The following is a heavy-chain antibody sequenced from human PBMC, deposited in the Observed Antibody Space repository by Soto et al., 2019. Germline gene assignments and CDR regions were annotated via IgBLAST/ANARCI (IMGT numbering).Heavy chain of an antibody. CDR1: GGSISSSSYY. V-gene: IGHV4-39*02. Sequence: QLQLQESGPGLVKPSETLSLTCTVSGGSISSSSYYWGWIRQPPGKGLEWIGSIYYSGSTYYNPTLTSRVTXPXXXPXXRFSLKLSSVTAADTAVYYCATQEVGGSYVYTFDPWGQGTLVTVSS. J-gene: IGHJ5*02. CDR2: IYYSGST. CDR3: ATQEVGGSYVYTFDP. D-gene: IGHD1-26*01.